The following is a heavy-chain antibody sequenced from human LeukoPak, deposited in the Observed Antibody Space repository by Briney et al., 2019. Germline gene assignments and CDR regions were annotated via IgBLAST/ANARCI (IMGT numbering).Heavy chain of an antibody. CDR2: INPSGGST. CDR3: ARDRPDYYGSGSYNNWFDP. CDR1: GYTFTSYY. V-gene: IGHV1-46*01. J-gene: IGHJ5*02. D-gene: IGHD3-10*01. Sequence: GASVKVSCKASGYTFTSYYMHWVRQAPAQGLEWMGIINPSGGSTSYAQKFQGRVTMTRDMSTSTVYMELSSLRSEDTAVYYCARDRPDYYGSGSYNNWFDPWGQGTLVTVSS.